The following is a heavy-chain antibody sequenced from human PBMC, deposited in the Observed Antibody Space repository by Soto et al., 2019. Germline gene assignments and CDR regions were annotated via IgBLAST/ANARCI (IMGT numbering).Heavy chain of an antibody. D-gene: IGHD3-22*01. V-gene: IGHV4-39*01. J-gene: IGHJ4*02. CDR2: LYYSGST. Sequence: QLQLQESGPGLVKPSETLSLTCNVSGGSISSGSYYWRGIRQPPGKGLEWIGSLYYSGSTYYNPSLKSRVTISVDTSKNQFSLKLSSVTAADTAVYYCVGSGYSPFDYWGQGTLVTVSS. CDR3: VGSGYSPFDY. CDR1: GGSISSGSYY.